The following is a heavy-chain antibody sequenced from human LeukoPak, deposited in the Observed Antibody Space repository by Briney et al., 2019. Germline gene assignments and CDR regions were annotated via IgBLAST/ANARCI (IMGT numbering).Heavy chain of an antibody. D-gene: IGHD3-22*01. CDR3: ARDPGYSDSSGYPYYFDY. V-gene: IGHV3-21*01. Sequence: GGSLRLSCAASGFTFSSYSMNWVRQAPGKRLEWVSSISSSSSYIYYADSVKGRFTISRDNAKNSLYLQMNSLRAEDTAVYYCARDPGYSDSSGYPYYFDYWGQGTLVTVSS. CDR2: ISSSSSYI. CDR1: GFTFSSYS. J-gene: IGHJ4*02.